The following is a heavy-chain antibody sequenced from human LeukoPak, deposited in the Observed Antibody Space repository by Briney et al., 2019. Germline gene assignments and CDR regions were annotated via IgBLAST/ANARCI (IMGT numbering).Heavy chain of an antibody. V-gene: IGHV4-38-2*01. Sequence: ASETLSLTCAVSGYSISSGYYWGWIRQPPGKGLEWIGRIYHSGSTYYNPSLKSRVTISVDSSKSQFSLRLNSVTAADTAVYFCAILGHCNGGSCPNDAFDIWGQGTRVTVSS. D-gene: IGHD2-15*01. J-gene: IGHJ3*02. CDR1: GYSISSGYY. CDR3: AILGHCNGGSCPNDAFDI. CDR2: IYHSGST.